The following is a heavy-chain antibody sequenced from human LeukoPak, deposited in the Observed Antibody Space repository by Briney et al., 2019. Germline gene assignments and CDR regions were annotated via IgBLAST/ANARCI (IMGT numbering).Heavy chain of an antibody. CDR1: GFTFSSFA. V-gene: IGHV3-30-3*01. CDR3: AKGQDQHLDY. CDR2: ISYDGSNK. J-gene: IGHJ4*02. D-gene: IGHD2-15*01. Sequence: GGSLRLSCAASGFTFSSFAMHWVRQAPGKGLEWVAVISYDGSNKYYADSVKGRFTISRDNSKNTVYLEMNSLRAEDTAVYYCAKGQDQHLDYWGQGTLVTVSS.